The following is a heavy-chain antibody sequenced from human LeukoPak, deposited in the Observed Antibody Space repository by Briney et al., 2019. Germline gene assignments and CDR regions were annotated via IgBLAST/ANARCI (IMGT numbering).Heavy chain of an antibody. CDR1: GYTFTGYY. CDR2: INPNSGGT. CDR3: AREKSRDDFWSGYTSSYFDY. D-gene: IGHD3-3*01. J-gene: IGHJ4*02. V-gene: IGHV1-2*02. Sequence: ASVKVSCEASGYTFTGYYMHWVRQAPGQGLEWMGWINPNSGGTNYAQKFQGRVTMTRDTSISTAYMELSRLRSDDTAVYYCAREKSRDDFWSGYTSSYFDYWGQGTLVTVSS.